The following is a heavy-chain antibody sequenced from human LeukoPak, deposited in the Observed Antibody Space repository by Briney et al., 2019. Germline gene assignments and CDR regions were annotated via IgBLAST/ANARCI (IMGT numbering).Heavy chain of an antibody. CDR1: GGSINNYH. Sequence: SETLSLTCTVSGGSINNYHWSWIRQPAGKGLEWIGQIYTDGSTNYNPPLKSRVTMSIDTTEDPVSLTIRSVTAADTAFYYCARRDISSGWSFDYWGQGTLVTVSS. V-gene: IGHV4-4*07. J-gene: IGHJ4*02. D-gene: IGHD6-19*01. CDR3: ARRDISSGWSFDY. CDR2: IYTDGST.